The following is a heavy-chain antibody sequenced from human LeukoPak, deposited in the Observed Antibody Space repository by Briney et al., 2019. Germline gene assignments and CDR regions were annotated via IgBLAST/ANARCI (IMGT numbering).Heavy chain of an antibody. CDR3: ARDKRDRFLEWLSAFDY. CDR2: IYTSGST. CDR1: GGSISSYY. J-gene: IGHJ4*02. D-gene: IGHD3-3*01. Sequence: SETLSLTCTVSGGSISSYYWSWIRQPAGKGLEWIGRIYTSGSTNYNPSLKSRVTMSVDTSKNQFSLKLSSVTAADTAVYYCARDKRDRFLEWLSAFDYWGQGTLVTVSS. V-gene: IGHV4-4*07.